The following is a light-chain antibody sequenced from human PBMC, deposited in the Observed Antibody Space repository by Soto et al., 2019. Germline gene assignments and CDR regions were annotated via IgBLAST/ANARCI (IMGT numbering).Light chain of an antibody. CDR1: HNISSH. Sequence: DIQMTQSPSSLSTSIGDRVTITCRTSHNISSHLNWYQQKPGKAPKLLIYPASSLQGGVPSGFSGSGSGTDFTLTITSLQPEDFATYYCQQSFSTPYTFGQGTKLQIK. CDR3: QQSFSTPYT. J-gene: IGKJ2*01. V-gene: IGKV1-39*01. CDR2: PAS.